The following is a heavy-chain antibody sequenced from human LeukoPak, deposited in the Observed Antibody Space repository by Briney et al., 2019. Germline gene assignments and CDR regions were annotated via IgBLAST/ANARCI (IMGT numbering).Heavy chain of an antibody. V-gene: IGHV1-24*01. CDR1: GYTFTGYY. CDR3: ATDQCSGGSCYSDYYYGMDV. Sequence: ASVKVSCKASGYTFTGYYMHWVRQAPGQGLEWMGGFDPEDGETIYAQKFQGRVTMTEDTSTDTAYMELSSLRSEDTAVYYCATDQCSGGSCYSDYYYGMDVWGQGTTVTVSS. CDR2: FDPEDGET. D-gene: IGHD2-15*01. J-gene: IGHJ6*02.